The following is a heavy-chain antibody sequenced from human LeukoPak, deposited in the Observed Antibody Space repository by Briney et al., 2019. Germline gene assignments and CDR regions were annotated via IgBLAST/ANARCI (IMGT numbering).Heavy chain of an antibody. D-gene: IGHD4-23*01. CDR2: IYYSGST. CDR3: ARDGQYGGNSADAFDI. V-gene: IGHV4-59*01. CDR1: GGSISSYY. J-gene: IGHJ3*02. Sequence: SETLSLTCTVSGGSISSYYWSWIRQPPGKGLEWIGYIYYSGSTNYNPSLKSRVTISVDTSKNQFSLKLSSVTAADTAVYYCARDGQYGGNSADAFDIWGQGTMVTVSS.